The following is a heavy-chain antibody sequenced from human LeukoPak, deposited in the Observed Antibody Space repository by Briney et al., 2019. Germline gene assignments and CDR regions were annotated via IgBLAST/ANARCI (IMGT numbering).Heavy chain of an antibody. CDR2: IYYSGST. CDR1: GGSISSGGYY. CDR3: ARRSTTRYCSSTSCLQWFDP. D-gene: IGHD2-2*01. J-gene: IGHJ5*02. Sequence: SETLSLTCTVSGGSISSGGYYWSWIRQHPGKGLEWIGYIYYSGSTYYNPSPKSRVTISVDTSKNQFSLKLSSVTAADTAVYYCARRSTTRYCSSTSCLQWFDPWGQGTLVTVSS. V-gene: IGHV4-31*03.